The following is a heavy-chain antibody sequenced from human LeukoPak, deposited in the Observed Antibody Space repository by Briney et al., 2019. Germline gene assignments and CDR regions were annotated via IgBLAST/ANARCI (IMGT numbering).Heavy chain of an antibody. D-gene: IGHD3-22*01. J-gene: IGHJ4*02. Sequence: SETLSLTCSVSGDSISSSSYYWSWIRQPPRKGLEWIGYIYYSGSTNYNPSLKSRVTISVDTSKNQFSLKLSSVTAADTAVYYCARAHYDSSGYYRDWGQGTLVTVSS. CDR1: GDSISSSSYY. V-gene: IGHV4-61*01. CDR2: IYYSGST. CDR3: ARAHYDSSGYYRD.